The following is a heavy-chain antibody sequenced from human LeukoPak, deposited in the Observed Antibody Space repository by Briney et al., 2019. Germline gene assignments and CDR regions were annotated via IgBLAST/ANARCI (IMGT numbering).Heavy chain of an antibody. D-gene: IGHD6-19*01. CDR1: GFSFSDHY. Sequence: GGSLRLSCAASGFSFSDHYMTWVRQAPGKGLEWLSYISRSGSDIDYAGSVKGRFTISRDNAKNSLYLQMNSLRAEGTAVYYCARGAGRSGSDYWGQGTLVTVSS. CDR2: ISRSGSDI. V-gene: IGHV3-11*01. CDR3: ARGAGRSGSDY. J-gene: IGHJ4*02.